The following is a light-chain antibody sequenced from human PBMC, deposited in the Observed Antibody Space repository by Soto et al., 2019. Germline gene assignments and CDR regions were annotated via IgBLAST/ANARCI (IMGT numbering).Light chain of an antibody. J-gene: IGLJ2*01. CDR1: SSDVGGYNY. CDR3: SSFAGGGNPVL. CDR2: EVT. V-gene: IGLV2-8*01. Sequence: SVLTQPPSACGSLGQSVTISCTGTSSDVGGYNYVSWHQQHPGKAPKVMIYEVTKRPPGVPDRFSGSKSGNTASLTVSGLQAEDEADYYCSSFAGGGNPVLLGGGTKLTVL.